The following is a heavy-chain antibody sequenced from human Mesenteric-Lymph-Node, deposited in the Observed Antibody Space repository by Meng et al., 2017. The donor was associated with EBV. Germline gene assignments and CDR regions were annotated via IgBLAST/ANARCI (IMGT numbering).Heavy chain of an antibody. CDR2: IYYTGST. CDR3: GRLPLEVEVVAPWS. CDR1: GAYISSSNYY. Sequence: QRHLQDAGPGLVKPSETLSLTCPVSGAYISSSNYYWGWIRQPPGKGLEWIGSIYYTGSTYYNPSLKSRLTISLDTSKKQFSLKLFSVTAADTAIYYCGRLPLEVEVVAPWSWGQGTLVTVSS. V-gene: IGHV4-39*01. D-gene: IGHD2-21*01. J-gene: IGHJ5*02.